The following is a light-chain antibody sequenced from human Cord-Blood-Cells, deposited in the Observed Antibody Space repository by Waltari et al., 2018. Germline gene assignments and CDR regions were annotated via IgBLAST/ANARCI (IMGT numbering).Light chain of an antibody. V-gene: IGKV1-12*01. Sequence: DIQMYSSPFSVSASVGVRVNTTCRASQGISSWLAWYQQKPGKAPRLLFYAASSLQSGVLSRFSGSGSGTDFTLTISSLQPEDFATYYCQQANSFPYTFGQGTKLEIK. CDR3: QQANSFPYT. J-gene: IGKJ2*01. CDR1: QGISSW. CDR2: AAS.